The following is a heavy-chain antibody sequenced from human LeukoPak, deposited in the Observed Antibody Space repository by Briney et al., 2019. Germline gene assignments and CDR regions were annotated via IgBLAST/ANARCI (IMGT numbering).Heavy chain of an antibody. Sequence: GGSLRLSCAASGFTFSSYSMNWVRQAPGKGLEWVSYISSSSSTIYYADSVKGRFTISRDNSKNTVYLQMNSLRAEDTAIYYCAKGVWSYYDYWGQGIQVTVSS. CDR3: AKGVWSYYDY. D-gene: IGHD1-26*01. J-gene: IGHJ4*02. CDR2: ISSSSSTI. CDR1: GFTFSSYS. V-gene: IGHV3-48*01.